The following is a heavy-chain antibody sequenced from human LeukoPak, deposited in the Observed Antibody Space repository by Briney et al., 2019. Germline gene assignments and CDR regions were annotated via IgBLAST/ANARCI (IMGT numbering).Heavy chain of an antibody. V-gene: IGHV3-53*01. D-gene: IGHD2-8*01. J-gene: IGHJ4*02. CDR1: GFTVSSNY. CDR3: ARATPAGVYYFDY. Sequence: GGSLRLSCAASGFTVSSNYMSWVRQAPGKGLEWVSVIYSGGSTYYADSVKGRFTISRDNSKNTLYLQMNSLRAEDTAVYYCARATPAGVYYFDYRGQGTLVTVSS. CDR2: IYSGGST.